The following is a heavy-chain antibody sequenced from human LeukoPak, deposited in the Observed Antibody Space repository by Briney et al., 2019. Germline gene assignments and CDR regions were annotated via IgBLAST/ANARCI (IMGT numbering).Heavy chain of an antibody. Sequence: ASVKVSCKASGYTFTGYYMHWVRQAPGQGLEWMGWINPNSGGTNYAQKFQGRVTMTRDTSISTAYMELSRLRSDDTAVYYCARDANDYVWGSYRYESFFDYWGQGTLVTVSS. D-gene: IGHD3-16*02. CDR3: ARDANDYVWGSYRYESFFDY. CDR1: GYTFTGYY. J-gene: IGHJ4*02. CDR2: INPNSGGT. V-gene: IGHV1-2*02.